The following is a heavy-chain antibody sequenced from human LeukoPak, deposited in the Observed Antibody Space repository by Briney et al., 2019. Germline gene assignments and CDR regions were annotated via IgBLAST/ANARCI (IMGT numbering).Heavy chain of an antibody. CDR3: ARDVSIWFREHDAFDI. D-gene: IGHD3-10*01. CDR1: GFTFSSHA. CDR2: IKQDGSEK. Sequence: GGSLRLSCAASGFTFSSHALSWVRQAPGKGLEWVANIKQDGSEKYYVDSVKGQFTISRDNAKNSLYLQMNSLRAEDTAVYYCARDVSIWFREHDAFDIWGQGTMVTVSS. V-gene: IGHV3-7*01. J-gene: IGHJ3*02.